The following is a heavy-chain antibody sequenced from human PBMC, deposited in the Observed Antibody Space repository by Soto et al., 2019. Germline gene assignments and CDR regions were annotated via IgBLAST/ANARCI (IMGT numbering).Heavy chain of an antibody. D-gene: IGHD3-22*01. J-gene: IGHJ4*02. CDR3: AREGSGYSV. V-gene: IGHV1-18*01. CDR2: ISAYNGNK. CDR1: GYTFTSYG. Sequence: ASGKVSCNASGYTFTSYGISWVRHAPGQGLEWMGWISAYNGNKNYAKKLQGRVTMTKDTSTRKDYMELRRLRYEETAVYYCAREGSGYSVWGQGTLVTVSS.